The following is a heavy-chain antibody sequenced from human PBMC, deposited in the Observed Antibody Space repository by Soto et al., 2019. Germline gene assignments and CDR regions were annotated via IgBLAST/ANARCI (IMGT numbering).Heavy chain of an antibody. CDR3: AREGPSVAAFWFDP. D-gene: IGHD6-19*01. CDR2: ISGYNGKT. CDR1: GYTFPNYG. V-gene: IGHV1-18*04. Sequence: ASVKVSCKASGYTFPNYGISWMRQAPGQGLEWMGWISGYNGKTNYAQRFQGRVTMTTDTPTSTAYMELRSLRSDDTAMYFCAREGPSVAAFWFDPWGQGTLVTVSS. J-gene: IGHJ5*02.